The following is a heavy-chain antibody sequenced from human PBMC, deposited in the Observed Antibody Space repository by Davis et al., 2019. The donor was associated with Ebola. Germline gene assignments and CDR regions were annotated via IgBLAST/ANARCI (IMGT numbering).Heavy chain of an antibody. V-gene: IGHV4-31*03. CDR3: ARGYSDYAGWYFDL. D-gene: IGHD5-12*01. Sequence: SETLSLTCTVSGGSISSGGYYWSWIRQHPGKGLEWIGYIYYSGSTYYNPSLKSRVTISVDTSKNQFSLKLSSVTAADTAVYYCARGYSDYAGWYFDLWGRGTLVTVSS. J-gene: IGHJ2*01. CDR2: IYYSGST. CDR1: GGSISSGGYY.